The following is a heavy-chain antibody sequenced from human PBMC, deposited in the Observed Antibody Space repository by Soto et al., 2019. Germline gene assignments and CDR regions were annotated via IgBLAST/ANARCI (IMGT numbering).Heavy chain of an antibody. CDR3: AGRYCTNGVCYTNYYYYIDV. V-gene: IGHV3-23*01. Sequence: ESGGGLVQPGGSLRLSCAASGFTFSTYDMSWVRQAPGKGLEWVSTITTSGGNTYYADSVQGRFTISRDNSKNTLYLQMNSLRAEDTAVYYCAGRYCTNGVCYTNYYYYIDVWGKGTTVTVSS. CDR2: ITTSGGNT. J-gene: IGHJ6*03. D-gene: IGHD2-8*01. CDR1: GFTFSTYD.